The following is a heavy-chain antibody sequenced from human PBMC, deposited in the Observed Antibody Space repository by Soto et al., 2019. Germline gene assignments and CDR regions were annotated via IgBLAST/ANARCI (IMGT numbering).Heavy chain of an antibody. D-gene: IGHD4-17*01. CDR1: GGSISSSSYY. CDR3: ARLDGLRKAFDY. V-gene: IGHV4-39*01. CDR2: IYYSGST. J-gene: IGHJ4*02. Sequence: PSETLSLTCTVSGGSISSSSYYWGWIRQPPGKGLEWIGSIYYSGSTYYNPSLKSRVTISVDTSKNQFSLKLSSVTAADTAVYYCARLDGLRKAFDYWGQGTLVTVSS.